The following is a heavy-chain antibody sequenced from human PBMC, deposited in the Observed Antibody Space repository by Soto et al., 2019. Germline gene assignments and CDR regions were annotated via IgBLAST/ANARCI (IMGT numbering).Heavy chain of an antibody. D-gene: IGHD6-19*01. J-gene: IGHJ4*02. Sequence: SYTLSLTFTVSGGSISSSSYYLGLIRHPPWKGLEWIGSIYYSGSTYYNPSLKSRVTISVDTSKNQFSLKLSSVTAADTAVYYCARQEGQWLVRLRGYFDYWGQGTLVTVSS. V-gene: IGHV4-39*01. CDR2: IYYSGST. CDR3: ARQEGQWLVRLRGYFDY. CDR1: GGSISSSSYY.